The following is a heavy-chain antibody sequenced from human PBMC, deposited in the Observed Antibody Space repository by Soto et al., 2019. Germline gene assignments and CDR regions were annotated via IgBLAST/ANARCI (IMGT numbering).Heavy chain of an antibody. CDR3: ARFGSYESFDY. V-gene: IGHV1-18*01. J-gene: IGHJ4*02. D-gene: IGHD3-10*01. Sequence: QVQLVQSGADVKKPGASVKVSCKASGYTFTNNGLSWVRQAPGQGLEWIGWISAYNGNTNYAQKFQGRVTMTTDTYKRTAYMELRSLRSDDTAVYYCARFGSYESFDYWGQGTLVNDSS. CDR1: GYTFTNNG. CDR2: ISAYNGNT.